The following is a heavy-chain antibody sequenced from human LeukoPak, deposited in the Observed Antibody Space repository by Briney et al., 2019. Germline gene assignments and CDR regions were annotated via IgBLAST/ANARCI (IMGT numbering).Heavy chain of an antibody. Sequence: ASVKVSCKAFGYSFIRHHIHWVRQAPGQGLEWMGVLKLYDGSIRYAQKFQGRVTMTSDTSTSTVYMELNSLRSEDTAMYYCARDSSDFRSLIPHWGQGTLVTVSS. CDR1: GYSFIRHH. CDR2: LKLYDGSI. D-gene: IGHD3-3*01. J-gene: IGHJ1*01. CDR3: ARDSSDFRSLIPH. V-gene: IGHV1-46*01.